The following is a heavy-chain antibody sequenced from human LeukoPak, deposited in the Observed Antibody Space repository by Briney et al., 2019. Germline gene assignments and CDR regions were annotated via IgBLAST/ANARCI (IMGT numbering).Heavy chain of an antibody. Sequence: GGSLRLSCAASGFSFSSYSMYCVRGALGRGLGCVSSVSRGGSYISYADSVRGRFTTSRDNPRKSLILQLTGLKARQRPGYYVARDIQRGSGYYFDYKGQRVLVT. J-gene: IGHJ4*02. CDR2: VSRGGSYI. CDR1: GFSFSSYS. CDR3: ARDIQRGSGYYFDY. V-gene: IGHV3-21*01. D-gene: IGHD3-22*01.